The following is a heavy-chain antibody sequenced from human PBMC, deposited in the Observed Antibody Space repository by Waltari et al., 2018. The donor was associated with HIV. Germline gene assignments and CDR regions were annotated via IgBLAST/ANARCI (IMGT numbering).Heavy chain of an antibody. CDR3: ARILRSGYDIFDAFDI. CDR2: IFSKDAK. J-gene: IGHJ3*02. V-gene: IGHV2-26*01. D-gene: IGHD5-12*01. Sequence: QVTLKESGPVLVKPTATLTLTCTVSGFSLRNARMGVSCIRQPPGKALEWLAHIFSKDAKSYSTSLKTKLTISKDTSKSQVVLTMTNMDPVDTATYYCARILRSGYDIFDAFDIWGQGTMVTVSS. CDR1: GFSLRNARMG.